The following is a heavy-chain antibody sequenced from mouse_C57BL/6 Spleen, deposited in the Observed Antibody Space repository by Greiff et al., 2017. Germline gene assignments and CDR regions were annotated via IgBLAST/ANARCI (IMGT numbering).Heavy chain of an antibody. CDR2: IHPNSGST. Sequence: VQLQQPGAELVKPGASVKLSCKASGYTFTSYWMHWVKQRPGQGLEWIGMIHPNSGSTNYNEKFKSKATLTVDKSSSTAYMQLSSLTSEDSAVYYCARDAIYYGNSYAMDYWGQGTSVTVSS. CDR1: GYTFTSYW. D-gene: IGHD2-1*01. J-gene: IGHJ4*01. V-gene: IGHV1-64*01. CDR3: ARDAIYYGNSYAMDY.